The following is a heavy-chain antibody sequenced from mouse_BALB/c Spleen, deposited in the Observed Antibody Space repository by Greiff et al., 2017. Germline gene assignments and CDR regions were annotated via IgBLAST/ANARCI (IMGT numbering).Heavy chain of an antibody. J-gene: IGHJ2*01. Sequence: QVQLQQPGAELVKPGASVKLSCKASGYTFTSYWMHWVKQRPGQGLEWIGEINPSNGPTNYNEKFTSKATLTVDKSSSTAYMQLRSLTSEDSAVYYCARRGVYGYRGECSFDDWGEGTTLTVSS. D-gene: IGHD2-2*01. CDR2: INPSNGPT. CDR3: ARRGVYGYRGECSFDD. CDR1: GYTFTSYW. V-gene: IGHV1S81*02.